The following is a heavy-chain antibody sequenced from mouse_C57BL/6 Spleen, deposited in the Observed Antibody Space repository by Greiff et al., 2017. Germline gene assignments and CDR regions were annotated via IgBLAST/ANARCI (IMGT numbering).Heavy chain of an antibody. CDR1: GYTFTDYE. CDR2: IDPETGGT. V-gene: IGHV1-15*01. CDR3: KRSGNYVRYFDD. Sequence: VQRVESGAELVRPGASVTLSCKASGYTFTDYEMHWVKQTPVHGLEWIGAIDPETGGTAYNQKFKGKAILTADKSSSTAYMELRSLTSEDSAVYYCKRSGNYVRYFDDWGQGTTLTVSS. J-gene: IGHJ2*01. D-gene: IGHD2-1*01.